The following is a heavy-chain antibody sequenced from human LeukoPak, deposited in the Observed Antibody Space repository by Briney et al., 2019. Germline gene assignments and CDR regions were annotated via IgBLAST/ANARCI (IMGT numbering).Heavy chain of an antibody. CDR2: ISCDGSNK. V-gene: IGHV3-30*03. Sequence: GGSLRLSCAASGFTFSSYGMHWVRQAPGKGLEWVAVISCDGSNKCYADSVKGRFTISRDNSKNTLYLQMNSLRAEDTAVYYCARDSMGIAVAGPFDYWGQGTLVTVSS. CDR3: ARDSMGIAVAGPFDY. D-gene: IGHD6-19*01. J-gene: IGHJ4*02. CDR1: GFTFSSYG.